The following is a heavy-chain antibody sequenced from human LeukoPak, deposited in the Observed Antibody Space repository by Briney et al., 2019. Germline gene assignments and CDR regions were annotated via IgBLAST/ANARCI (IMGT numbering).Heavy chain of an antibody. Sequence: ASVKVSCKASGYTFTSYGINWVRQATGQGLEWMGWMNPNSGNTGYAQKFQGRVTMTRNTSISTAYMELSSLRSEDTALYYCARGKAMVRGVMGSWFDPWGQGTLVTVSS. CDR3: ARGKAMVRGVMGSWFDP. J-gene: IGHJ5*02. CDR2: MNPNSGNT. CDR1: GYTFTSYG. V-gene: IGHV1-8*02. D-gene: IGHD3-10*01.